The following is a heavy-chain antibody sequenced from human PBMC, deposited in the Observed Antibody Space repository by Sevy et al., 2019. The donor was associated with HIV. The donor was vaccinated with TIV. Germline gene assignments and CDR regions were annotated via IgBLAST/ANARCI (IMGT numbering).Heavy chain of an antibody. D-gene: IGHD4-17*01. J-gene: IGHJ2*01. CDR1: GFTFSSYW. V-gene: IGHV3-7*01. Sequence: GGSLRLSCAASGFTFSSYWMSWVRQAPGKGLEWVANIKQDGSEKYYVDSVKGRFTISRDNAKNSLYLKMNSLRAEDTAVYYCARERTTVTTNSGAQYWYFDLWGRGTLVTVSS. CDR3: ARERTTVTTNSGAQYWYFDL. CDR2: IKQDGSEK.